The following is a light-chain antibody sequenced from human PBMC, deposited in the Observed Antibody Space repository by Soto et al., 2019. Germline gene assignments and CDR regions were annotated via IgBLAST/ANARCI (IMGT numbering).Light chain of an antibody. CDR3: QQYNDWPPWT. V-gene: IGKV3-15*01. CDR2: GAS. Sequence: EIVMTQSPATLSVSPGERATLSCRASQGISSNLAWYQLKPGQAPRLLIYGASTRATGIPARFSGSGSGTEFTLTISSLQSEDFSVYYCQQYNDWPPWTF. CDR1: QGISSN. J-gene: IGKJ5*01.